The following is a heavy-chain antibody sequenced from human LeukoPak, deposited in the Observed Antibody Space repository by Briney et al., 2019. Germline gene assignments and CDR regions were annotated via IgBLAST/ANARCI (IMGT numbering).Heavy chain of an antibody. V-gene: IGHV3-30*04. Sequence: PPGGSLRLSCAASGFSFRTYAMHWVRQAPGKGLEWVGVISYDGSNKYYADSVKGRFTISRDNSKNTVYLQMNSLGAEDTAVYYCAKGGKWDVTPFDYWGQGTLVTVSS. CDR2: ISYDGSNK. CDR3: AKGGKWDVTPFDY. J-gene: IGHJ4*02. D-gene: IGHD1-26*01. CDR1: GFSFRTYA.